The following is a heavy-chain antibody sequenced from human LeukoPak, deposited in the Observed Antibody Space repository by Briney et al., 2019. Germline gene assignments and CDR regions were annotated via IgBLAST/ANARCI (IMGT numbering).Heavy chain of an antibody. CDR3: VCPESGYSHGYGY. CDR2: ISDNGGST. CDR1: GFTFSSYP. V-gene: IGHV3-64D*09. Sequence: GGSLRLSCAASGFTFSSYPTHWVRQSPGKGLEYVSAISDNGGSTFYADSVKGRFTISRDNSKNTLYLQMRSLRAEDTALYYCVCPESGYSHGYGYWGQGTLVTVSS. D-gene: IGHD5-18*01. J-gene: IGHJ4*02.